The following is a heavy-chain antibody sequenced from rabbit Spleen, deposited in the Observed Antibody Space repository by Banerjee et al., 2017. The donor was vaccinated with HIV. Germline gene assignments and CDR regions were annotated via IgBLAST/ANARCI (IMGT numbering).Heavy chain of an antibody. D-gene: IGHD4-2*01. J-gene: IGHJ4*01. CDR1: GFSFTSNYD. V-gene: IGHV1S45*01. CDR3: ARDAGSFPYIDVYFNL. Sequence: QEQLVESGGGLVKPGASLTLTCTASGFSFTSNYDMCWVRQAPGKGLEWIGCIYTGNGKTYYAGWAKGRFTISKASSTTVTLQMTSLTAADTATYFCARDAGSFPYIDVYFNLWGQGTLVTVS. CDR2: IYTGNGKT.